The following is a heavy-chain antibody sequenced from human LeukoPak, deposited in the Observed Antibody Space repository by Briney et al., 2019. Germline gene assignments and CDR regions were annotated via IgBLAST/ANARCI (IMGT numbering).Heavy chain of an antibody. CDR2: IYSSGST. J-gene: IGHJ4*02. D-gene: IGHD6-6*01. V-gene: IGHV3-66*01. CDR1: GFTVSSNY. Sequence: RGSLRLSCAASGFTVSSNYMSWVRQAPGKGLEWVSVIYSSGSTYYADSVKGRFTISRDNSRNTLYLQMDSLRAEDTAVYYCARLHSSSSHTSFDYWGQGTLVTVSS. CDR3: ARLHSSSSHTSFDY.